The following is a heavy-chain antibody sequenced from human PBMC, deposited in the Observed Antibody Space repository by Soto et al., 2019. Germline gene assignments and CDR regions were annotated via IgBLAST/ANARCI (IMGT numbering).Heavy chain of an antibody. Sequence: GSLRLSCAASGFTFSSYSMNWVRQAPGKGLEWVSSISSSSSYIYYADSVKGRFTISRDNAKNSLYLQMNSLRAEDTAVYYCAREGDLGSGGYFDYWGQGTLVTVSS. CDR1: GFTFSSYS. V-gene: IGHV3-21*01. CDR3: AREGDLGSGGYFDY. D-gene: IGHD3-10*01. J-gene: IGHJ4*02. CDR2: ISSSSSYI.